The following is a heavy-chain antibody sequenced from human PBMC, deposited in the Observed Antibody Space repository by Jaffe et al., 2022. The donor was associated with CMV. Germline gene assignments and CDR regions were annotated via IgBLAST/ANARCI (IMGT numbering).Heavy chain of an antibody. CDR3: ARDRASSGYDYGWFDP. J-gene: IGHJ5*02. V-gene: IGHV3-33*01. Sequence: QVQLVESGGGVVQPGRSLRLSCAASGFTFSSYGMHWVRQAPGKGLEWVAVIWYDGSNKYYADSVKGRFTISRDNSKNTLYLQMNSLRAEDTAVYYCARDRASSGYDYGWFDPWGQGTLVTVSS. CDR1: GFTFSSYG. CDR2: IWYDGSNK. D-gene: IGHD5-12*01.